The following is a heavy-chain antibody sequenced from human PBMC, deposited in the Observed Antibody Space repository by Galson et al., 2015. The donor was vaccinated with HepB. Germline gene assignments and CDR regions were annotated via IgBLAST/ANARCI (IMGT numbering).Heavy chain of an antibody. CDR1: GYSFTSYW. Sequence: QSGAEVKKPGESLRISCKGSGYSFTSYWISWVRQMPGKGLEWMGRIDPSDSYTNYSPSFQGHVTISADKSISTAYLQWSSLKASDTAMYYCARLSPLYDSSGGYGMDVWGQGTTVTVSS. J-gene: IGHJ6*02. CDR2: IDPSDSYT. CDR3: ARLSPLYDSSGGYGMDV. D-gene: IGHD3-22*01. V-gene: IGHV5-10-1*01.